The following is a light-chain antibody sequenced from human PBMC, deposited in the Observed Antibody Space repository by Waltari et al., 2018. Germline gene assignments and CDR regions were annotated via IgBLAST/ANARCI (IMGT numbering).Light chain of an antibody. CDR3: SSYISSDTLEL. V-gene: IGLV2-14*03. CDR2: DFS. Sequence: HSALTQPAHVSGSPGQSITISCPGNSSDVGGYNYVPWFQQHPGKAPKLMIYDFSNRPSGVSNRFSGSKSGNTASLTISGLQAEDEADYSCSSYISSDTLELFGGGTSLTVL. J-gene: IGLJ2*01. CDR1: SSDVGGYNY.